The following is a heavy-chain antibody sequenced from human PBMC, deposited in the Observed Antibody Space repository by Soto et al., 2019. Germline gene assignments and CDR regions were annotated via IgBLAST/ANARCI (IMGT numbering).Heavy chain of an antibody. CDR2: IYPGDSDT. J-gene: IGHJ6*02. CDR3: TRGLVDSSPPYTYHGMDV. D-gene: IGHD3-9*01. Sequence: GDSLKXSCKGSGYSXTSYWIGWVRXMPGKGLEWMGIIYPGDSDTRYSPSFQGQVTISADKSISTAYLQWSSLKTEDTAVYYCTRGLVDSSPPYTYHGMDVWGQGTTVTVSS. CDR1: GYSXTSYW. V-gene: IGHV5-51*01.